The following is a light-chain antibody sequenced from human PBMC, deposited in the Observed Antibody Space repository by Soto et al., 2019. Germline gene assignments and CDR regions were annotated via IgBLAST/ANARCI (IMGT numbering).Light chain of an antibody. CDR2: DAS. CDR3: QQRSTWPPYT. J-gene: IGKJ2*01. V-gene: IGKV3-11*01. CDR1: QSVSSY. Sequence: EIVLTQSPATLSLSPGERATLSCRASQSVSSYLAWYQQKPGQAPRLLIYDASNRATGIPARFSGSGSWTDFTLTISSLEPEDFAVYYCQQRSTWPPYTFVQGTKLEIK.